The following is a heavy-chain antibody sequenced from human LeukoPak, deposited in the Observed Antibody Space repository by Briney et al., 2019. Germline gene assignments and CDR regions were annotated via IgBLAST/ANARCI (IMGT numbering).Heavy chain of an antibody. CDR1: GFTFSSYG. J-gene: IGHJ4*02. V-gene: IGHV3-30*02. D-gene: IGHD6-19*01. Sequence: PGGSLRLSCAASGFTFSSYGMHWVRQAPGKGLEWVAFIRYDGSNKYYADSVKGRFTISRDNSKSTLYLQMNSLRAEDTAVYYCAKDLAYSSGWYYFDYWGQGTLVTVSS. CDR3: AKDLAYSSGWYYFDY. CDR2: IRYDGSNK.